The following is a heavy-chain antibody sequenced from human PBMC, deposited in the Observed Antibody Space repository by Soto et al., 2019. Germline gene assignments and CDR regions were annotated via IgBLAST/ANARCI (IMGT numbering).Heavy chain of an antibody. Sequence: CTVSGGSISSGGYYWSWIRQHPGKGLEWIGYIYYSGSTYYNPSLKSRVTISVDTSKNQFSLKLSSVTAADTAVYYCARAGRGYSYGSRVNYYYYYGMDVWGQGTTVTVSS. J-gene: IGHJ6*02. CDR3: ARAGRGYSYGSRVNYYYYYGMDV. CDR2: IYYSGST. CDR1: GGSISSGGYY. V-gene: IGHV4-31*03. D-gene: IGHD5-18*01.